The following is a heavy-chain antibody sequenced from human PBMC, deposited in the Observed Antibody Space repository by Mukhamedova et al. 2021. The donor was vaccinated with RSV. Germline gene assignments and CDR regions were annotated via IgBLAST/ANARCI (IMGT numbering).Heavy chain of an antibody. J-gene: IGHJ4*02. CDR2: INHSGST. Sequence: GKGLEWIGEINHSGSTYYNPSLKSRVTISVDTSKNQFSLKLSSVNAADTAVYYCARREDGSGWGEFDYWGQGTLVTGSS. D-gene: IGHD5-24*01. V-gene: IGHV4-34*01. CDR3: ARREDGSGWGEFDY.